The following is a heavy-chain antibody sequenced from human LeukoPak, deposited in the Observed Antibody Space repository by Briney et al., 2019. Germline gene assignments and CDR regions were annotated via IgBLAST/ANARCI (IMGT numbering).Heavy chain of an antibody. CDR3: ARHLSQLGDFDY. V-gene: IGHV4-61*02. J-gene: IGHJ4*02. D-gene: IGHD6-6*01. CDR1: GGSISSGSYY. CDR2: IYTSGST. Sequence: SETLSLTCTVSGGSISSGSYYWSWIRQPAGKGLEWIGRIYTSGSTNYNPSLKSRVTISVDTSKNQFSLKLSSVTAADTAVYYCARHLSQLGDFDYWGQGTLVTVSS.